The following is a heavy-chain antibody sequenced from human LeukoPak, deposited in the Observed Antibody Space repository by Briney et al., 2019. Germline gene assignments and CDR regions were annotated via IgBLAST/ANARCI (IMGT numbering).Heavy chain of an antibody. V-gene: IGHV4-39*01. J-gene: IGHJ5*02. D-gene: IGHD3-3*01. CDR2: IYYSGST. CDR3: ARQDFWSGYYFDP. CDR1: GGSIGSSSYY. Sequence: SETLSLTCTVSGGSIGSSSYYWGWIRQPPGKGLEWIGSIYYSGSTYYNPSLKSRVTISVDTSKNQFSLKLSSVTAADTAVYYCARQDFWSGYYFDPWGQGTQVTVSS.